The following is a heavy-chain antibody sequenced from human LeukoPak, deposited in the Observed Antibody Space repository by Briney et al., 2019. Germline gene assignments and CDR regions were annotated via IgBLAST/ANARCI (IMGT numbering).Heavy chain of an antibody. Sequence: SETLSLTCTVSGGSISSGGYYWSWIRQHPGKGLEWIGYIYYSGSTYYNPSLKSRVTISVDTSKNQFSLKLSSVTAADTAVYYCARVIVWFXXXWFDPWGQGTLVTVSS. CDR3: ARVIVWFXXXWFDP. CDR1: GGSISSGGYY. J-gene: IGHJ5*02. V-gene: IGHV4-31*03. CDR2: IYYSGST. D-gene: IGHD3-10*01.